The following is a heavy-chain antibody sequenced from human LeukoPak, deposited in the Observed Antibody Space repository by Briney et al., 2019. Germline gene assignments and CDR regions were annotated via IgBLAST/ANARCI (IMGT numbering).Heavy chain of an antibody. Sequence: PAGGSLRLSCASSGFTFSSYAMSWVRQAPGKGLEWVSTIGGTGVRTYYADSVKGRFTISRDNSKNTLYLQINSLRAEDTAVYFCAKDRLGGPYFFHYWGQGTLVTVSS. CDR1: GFTFSSYA. CDR3: AKDRLGGPYFFHY. V-gene: IGHV3-23*01. CDR2: IGGTGVRT. D-gene: IGHD3-16*01. J-gene: IGHJ4*02.